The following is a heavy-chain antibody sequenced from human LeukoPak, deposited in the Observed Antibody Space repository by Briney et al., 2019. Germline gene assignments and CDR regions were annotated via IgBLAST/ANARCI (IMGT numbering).Heavy chain of an antibody. V-gene: IGHV4-34*01. CDR3: ARARTRLSWLDP. CDR2: INQNAGT. CDR1: GGSTRGYY. Sequence: SETLSLTCAVSGGSTRGYYWSWVGQSPGKGLEWIGDINQNAGTDYNPSLKSRVTISIDSSKNRISLNVTAATAADTAMYYCARARTRLSWLDPWGQGTLVTVSS. J-gene: IGHJ5*02. D-gene: IGHD6-6*01.